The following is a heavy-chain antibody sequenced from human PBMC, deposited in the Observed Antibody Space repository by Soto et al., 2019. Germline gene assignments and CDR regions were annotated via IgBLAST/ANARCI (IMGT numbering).Heavy chain of an antibody. D-gene: IGHD2-21*02. CDR2: IYSGGST. CDR3: ARDNGGNSYYYSGMDV. J-gene: IGHJ6*04. CDR1: GFTVSSNY. V-gene: IGHV3-53*01. Sequence: GGSLRLSCAASGFTVSSNYMSWVRQAPGKGLEWVSVIYSGGSTYYADSVKGGFTISRDNSKNTLYLQMNSLIAEDTPVYYCARDNGGNSYYYSGMDVWGKGTTVTVSS.